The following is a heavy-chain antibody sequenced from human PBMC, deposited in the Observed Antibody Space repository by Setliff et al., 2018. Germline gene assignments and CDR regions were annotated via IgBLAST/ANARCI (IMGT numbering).Heavy chain of an antibody. CDR3: SRPAYSSRWYEIKGFDY. CDR1: GYTFSNYW. CDR2: IHPADYDT. D-gene: IGHD6-13*01. Sequence: GESLKISCKGSGYTFSNYWVGWVRQMPGKGLEWMGVIHPADYDTRYSPSLQGQVTISADKSISTAYLQWSSLKASDTDIYYCSRPAYSSRWYEIKGFDYWGQGTLVTVSS. V-gene: IGHV5-51*01. J-gene: IGHJ4*02.